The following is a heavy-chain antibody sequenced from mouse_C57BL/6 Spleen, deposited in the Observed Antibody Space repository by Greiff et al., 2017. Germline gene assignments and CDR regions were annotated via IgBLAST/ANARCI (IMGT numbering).Heavy chain of an antibody. Sequence: VQLQQSGAELVRPGASVKLSCKASGYTFTDYYINWVKQRPGQGLEWIARIYPGSGNTYYNEKFKGKATLTAEKSSSTAYMQLSSLTSEDSAVYCCARGYSNYWYFDVWGTGTTVTVSS. CDR3: ARGYSNYWYFDV. CDR1: GYTFTDYY. CDR2: IYPGSGNT. D-gene: IGHD2-5*01. J-gene: IGHJ1*03. V-gene: IGHV1-76*01.